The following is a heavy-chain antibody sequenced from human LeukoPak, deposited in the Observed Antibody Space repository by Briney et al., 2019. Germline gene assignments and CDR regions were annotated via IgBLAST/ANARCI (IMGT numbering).Heavy chain of an antibody. D-gene: IGHD3-10*01. CDR2: ISAYNGNT. CDR1: GYTFTSYG. Sequence: ASVKVSCKASGYTFTSYGISWVRQAPGQGLEWMGWISAYNGNTNYAQKLQGRVTMTTDTSTSTAYMELRSLRSDDKAVYYCARTLAYGSGSYSGYYWGQGTLVTVSS. V-gene: IGHV1-18*04. J-gene: IGHJ4*02. CDR3: ARTLAYGSGSYSGYY.